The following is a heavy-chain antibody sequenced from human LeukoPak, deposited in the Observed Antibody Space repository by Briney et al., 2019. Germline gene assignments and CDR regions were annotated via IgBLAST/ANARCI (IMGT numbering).Heavy chain of an antibody. CDR2: ISVSGGST. Sequence: GGSLRLSCAASGFTFSSYAMSWVRQAPGKGLEWVSTISVSGGSTYYADSVEGRLTISRDNSKNPLFLQMNSLRAEDTAVYYCARGAASRQELCDYWGQGTLVTVSS. CDR1: GFTFSSYA. J-gene: IGHJ4*02. V-gene: IGHV3-23*01. CDR3: ARGAASRQELCDY. D-gene: IGHD2-21*01.